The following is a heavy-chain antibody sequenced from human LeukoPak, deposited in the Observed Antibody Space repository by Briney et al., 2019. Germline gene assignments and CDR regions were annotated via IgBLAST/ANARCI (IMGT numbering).Heavy chain of an antibody. Sequence: SETLSLTCTVSGGSISTFYWSWIRQPPGKGLEWIGYIYYSGSTYYNPSLKSRVTISVDTSKNQFSLKLSSVTAADTAVYYCARFKGWELHQAPETNWFDPWGQGTLVTVSS. D-gene: IGHD1-26*01. J-gene: IGHJ5*02. V-gene: IGHV4-59*04. CDR1: GGSISTFY. CDR2: IYYSGST. CDR3: ARFKGWELHQAPETNWFDP.